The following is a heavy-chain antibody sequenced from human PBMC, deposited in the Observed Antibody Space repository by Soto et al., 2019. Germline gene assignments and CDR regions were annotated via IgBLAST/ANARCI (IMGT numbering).Heavy chain of an antibody. CDR3: ARSFTMTVVGSGDNFDY. Sequence: ASVKVSCKASGYTFTSYGISWVRQAPGQGLEWMGWISAYNGNTNYAQKLQGGVTMTTDTSTSTAYMELRSLRSDDTAVYYCARSFTMTVVGSGDNFDYWGQGTLVTVSS. CDR2: ISAYNGNT. D-gene: IGHD3-22*01. V-gene: IGHV1-18*01. CDR1: GYTFTSYG. J-gene: IGHJ4*02.